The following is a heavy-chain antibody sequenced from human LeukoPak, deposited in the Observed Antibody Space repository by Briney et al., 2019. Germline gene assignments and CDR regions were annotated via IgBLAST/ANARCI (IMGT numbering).Heavy chain of an antibody. CDR2: IYYSGST. CDR1: GGSISVTPYY. J-gene: IGHJ4*02. D-gene: IGHD3-3*01. Sequence: SETLSLTCAISGGSISVTPYYWGWIRQPPGKGLEWIGSIYYSGSTYYNPSLKSRLTISVDTPKNQFSLKLTSVTAADTAVYYCARASTIFGHFAYWGRGTLVTVSS. CDR3: ARASTIFGHFAY. V-gene: IGHV4-39*07.